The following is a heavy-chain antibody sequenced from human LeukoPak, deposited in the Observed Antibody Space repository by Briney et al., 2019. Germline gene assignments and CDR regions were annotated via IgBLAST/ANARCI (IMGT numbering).Heavy chain of an antibody. CDR2: ISGSGTNI. V-gene: IGHV3-23*01. CDR1: GFTFSSYS. J-gene: IGHJ4*02. D-gene: IGHD2-21*02. CDR3: AKELYLVVTLTLDS. Sequence: GGSLRLSCAASGFTFSSYSMNWVRQTPGKGLEWVSTISGSGTNIYYGDSVKGRFTISRDNSKNTLFLQMNSLRAEDTAVYYCAKELYLVVTLTLDSWGQGTLVTVSS.